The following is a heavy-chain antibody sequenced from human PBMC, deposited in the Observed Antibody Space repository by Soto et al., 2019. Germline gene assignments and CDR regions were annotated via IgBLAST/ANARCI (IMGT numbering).Heavy chain of an antibody. D-gene: IGHD4-4*01. V-gene: IGHV3-23*01. J-gene: IGHJ5*02. CDR2: IDGGGTKT. Sequence: GGSLRLSCAASGFTFSNHAMSWVRQAPGTGLERVSAIDGGGTKTYYADSVKGRFTISRDNSMNTLYLQMDSLRAEDTAIYYCTKEHSNYPDNWFDPWGQGTRVTVSS. CDR1: GFTFSNHA. CDR3: TKEHSNYPDNWFDP.